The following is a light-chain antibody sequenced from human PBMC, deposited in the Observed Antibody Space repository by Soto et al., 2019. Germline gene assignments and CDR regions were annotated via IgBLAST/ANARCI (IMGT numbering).Light chain of an antibody. CDR2: EVS. CDR1: SSDVGSYNL. J-gene: IGLJ3*02. Sequence: QSVLTQPASVSGSPGQSITISCTGTSSDVGSYNLVSWYQQHPGKAPKLMIYEVSKRPSGVSNRFSGSTSGNTATLIISGLQAEDEADYYCCSYAGSRPWVFGGGTKVTVL. CDR3: CSYAGSRPWV. V-gene: IGLV2-23*02.